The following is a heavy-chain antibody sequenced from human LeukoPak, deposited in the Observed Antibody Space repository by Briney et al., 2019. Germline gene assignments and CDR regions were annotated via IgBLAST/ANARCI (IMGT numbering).Heavy chain of an antibody. CDR2: INHSGST. D-gene: IGHD6-13*01. CDR3: ARGSRWTAFDI. CDR1: GGSFSGYY. Sequence: SETLSLTCAVYGGSFSGYYWRWIRPPPGKGLEWIGEINHSGSTNYNPSLKSRVTISVDTSKNQFSLKLSSVTAADTAVYYCARGSRWTAFDIWGQGTMVTVSS. V-gene: IGHV4-34*01. J-gene: IGHJ3*02.